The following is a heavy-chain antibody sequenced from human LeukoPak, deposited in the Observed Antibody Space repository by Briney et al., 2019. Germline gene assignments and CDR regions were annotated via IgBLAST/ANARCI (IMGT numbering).Heavy chain of an antibody. J-gene: IGHJ4*02. Sequence: ASVKVSCKASGYTFTSYGINWVRQATGQGLEWMGWMNPNSGNTGYAQKFQGRVTMTRNTSISTAYMELSSLRSEDTAVYYCATSKDYSDSSGFALTLDYWGQGTLVTVSS. D-gene: IGHD3-22*01. CDR2: MNPNSGNT. CDR3: ATSKDYSDSSGFALTLDY. CDR1: GYTFTSYG. V-gene: IGHV1-8*02.